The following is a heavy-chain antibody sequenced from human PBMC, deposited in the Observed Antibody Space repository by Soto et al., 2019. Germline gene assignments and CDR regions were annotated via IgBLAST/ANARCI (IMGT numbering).Heavy chain of an antibody. J-gene: IGHJ4*02. V-gene: IGHV3-20*01. D-gene: IGHD2-15*01. CDR1: GFTFDDYG. CDR3: ARRATDCSGGSCYYYFDY. CDR2: IKWNGGST. Sequence: GGSLRLSCAASGFTFDDYGMSWVHQAPGKGLEWVSGIKWNGGSTGYADSVKGRFTVSRDNAKNSLYMQMNSLRAEDTALYHCARRATDCSGGSCYYYFDYWGQGTLVTVSS.